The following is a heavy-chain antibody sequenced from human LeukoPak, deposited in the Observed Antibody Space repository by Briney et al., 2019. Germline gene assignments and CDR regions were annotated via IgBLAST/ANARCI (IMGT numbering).Heavy chain of an antibody. J-gene: IGHJ4*02. CDR2: ISSSSSYI. CDR3: ARDIEWAGIAARHLDC. D-gene: IGHD6-6*01. V-gene: IGHV3-21*01. CDR1: GFTFSSYS. Sequence: GGSLRLSCAASGFTFSSYSMNWVRQAPGKGLEWVSSISSSSSYIYYADSVKGRFTISRDNAKNSLYLQMNSLRAEDTAVYYCARDIEWAGIAARHLDCWGQGTLVTVSS.